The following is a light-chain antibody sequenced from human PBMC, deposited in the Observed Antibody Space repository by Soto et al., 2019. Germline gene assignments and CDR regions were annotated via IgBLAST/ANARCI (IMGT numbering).Light chain of an antibody. J-gene: IGKJ4*01. CDR1: QSVSSY. Sequence: EIVLTQSPATLSLSPGERATLSCRASQSVSSYLAWYQQKPGQAPRLLIYDASNRATGIPARFSGSGSGTDFTLTISGLEAEDFAVYYCQQRSVTFGGGTKVEIK. CDR3: QQRSVT. CDR2: DAS. V-gene: IGKV3-11*01.